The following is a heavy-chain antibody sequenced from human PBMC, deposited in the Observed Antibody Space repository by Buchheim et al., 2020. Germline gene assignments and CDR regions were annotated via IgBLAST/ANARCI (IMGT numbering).Heavy chain of an antibody. Sequence: EVQLVESGGGLVQPGGSLRLSCAASGFTFSSYWMHWVRQAPGQGLVWVSRIGTDGRAADYADSVKGRFTMSRDNAKNTVYLQMNSLRVEDMALYYCVRGTSPVGGSGVADYWGQGIL. V-gene: IGHV3-74*01. J-gene: IGHJ4*03. CDR1: GFTFSSYW. CDR3: VRGTSPVGGSGVADY. D-gene: IGHD1-26*01. CDR2: IGTDGRAA.